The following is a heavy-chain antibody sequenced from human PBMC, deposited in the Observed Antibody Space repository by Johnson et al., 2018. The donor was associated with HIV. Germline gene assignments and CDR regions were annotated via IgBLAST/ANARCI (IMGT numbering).Heavy chain of an antibody. CDR2: IWYDGSNK. CDR1: GFTFSSYG. V-gene: IGHV3-33*06. D-gene: IGHD1-7*01. J-gene: IGHJ3*02. Sequence: QVQLVESGGGVVQPGRSLRLSCAASGFTFSSYGMHWVRQAPGKGLEWVAVIWYDGSNKDYADSVKGRFTISRDNSKNTLYLQMNSLRVEDTAVYYCAKRVSTGTTRVHELDDAFDIWGQGTMVTVSS. CDR3: AKRVSTGTTRVHELDDAFDI.